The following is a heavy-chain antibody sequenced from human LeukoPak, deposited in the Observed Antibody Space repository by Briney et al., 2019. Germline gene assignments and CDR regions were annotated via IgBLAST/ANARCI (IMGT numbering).Heavy chain of an antibody. D-gene: IGHD4-11*01. CDR2: IWYDGSNK. CDR3: ARPYYSNYYYYGMVV. Sequence: GGSLRLSCAASGFTFSSNGMHWVRQAPGKGLEWVGIIWYDGSNKYYADSVKGRFPISRDNSKNTLYLQMNSLRVKDTAVYYCARPYYSNYYYYGMVVWGQGTTVTVSS. J-gene: IGHJ6*01. V-gene: IGHV3-33*01. CDR1: GFTFSSNG.